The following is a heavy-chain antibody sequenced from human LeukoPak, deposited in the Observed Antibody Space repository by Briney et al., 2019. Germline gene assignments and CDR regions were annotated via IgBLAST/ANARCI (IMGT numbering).Heavy chain of an antibody. CDR2: ISYDGSNK. V-gene: IGHV3-30*18. CDR1: GFTFSSYG. J-gene: IGHJ4*02. CDR3: AKDFTMVRGVINDY. D-gene: IGHD3-10*01. Sequence: GGSLRLSCAASGFTFSSYGMHWVRQAPGKGLEWVAVISYDGSNKYYADSVKGRFTISRDNSKNTLYLQMNSLRAEDTAVYYCAKDFTMVRGVINDYWGQGTLVTVSS.